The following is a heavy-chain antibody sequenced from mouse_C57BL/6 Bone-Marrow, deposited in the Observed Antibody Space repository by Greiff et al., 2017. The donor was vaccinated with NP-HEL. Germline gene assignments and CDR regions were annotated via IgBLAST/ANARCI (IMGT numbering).Heavy chain of an antibody. CDR2: ISYDGSN. J-gene: IGHJ4*01. V-gene: IGHV3-6*01. Sequence: ESGPGLVKPSQSLSLTCSVTGYSITSGYYWNWIRQFPGNKLEWMGYISYDGSNNYNPSLKNRISITRDTSKNQFFLKLNSVTTEDTATYYCARWRLRRPIDAMDYWGQGTSVTVSS. CDR1: GYSITSGYY. CDR3: ARWRLRRPIDAMDY. D-gene: IGHD2-4*01.